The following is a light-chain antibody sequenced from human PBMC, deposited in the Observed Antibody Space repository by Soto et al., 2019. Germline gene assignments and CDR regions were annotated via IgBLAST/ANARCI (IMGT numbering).Light chain of an antibody. J-gene: IGLJ2*01. CDR2: DVS. CDR1: SSDVGGYNY. CDR3: SSYTSSNTPI. Sequence: QSVLTQPATPSGAPGPTITISCTGNSSDVGGYNYVTWYQQHPGKVPRLMIYDVSSRPSGVSNRFSGSKSGNTASLTISGLQAEDEADDYFSSYTSSNTPIFGGWT. V-gene: IGLV2-14*03.